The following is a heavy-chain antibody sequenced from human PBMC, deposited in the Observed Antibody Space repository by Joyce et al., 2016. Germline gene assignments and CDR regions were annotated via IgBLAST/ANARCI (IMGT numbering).Heavy chain of an antibody. CDR2: ISSTGCT. J-gene: IGHJ4*02. CDR3: ARDGGYYFDY. Sequence: QVHLQESGQGLVKPSETMSLTCTVYGDSVTSLLWNWIRQPPGKGLEWVAHISSTGCTKYNPSLTSRATISLVAPRNQFSLKLTSVTAADTAIYYFARDGGYYFDYLGQGTLVAVSS. CDR1: GDSVTSLL. V-gene: IGHV4-59*02. D-gene: IGHD3-16*01.